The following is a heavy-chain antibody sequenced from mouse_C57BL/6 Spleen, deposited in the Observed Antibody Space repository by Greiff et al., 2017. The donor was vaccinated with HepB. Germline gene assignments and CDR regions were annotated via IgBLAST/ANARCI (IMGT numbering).Heavy chain of an antibody. J-gene: IGHJ4*01. CDR1: GYTFTSYW. CDR3: AIDSSGYGVDY. Sequence: QVQLQQSGAELVKPGASVKLSCKASGYTFTSYWMHWVKQRPGQGLEWIGMIHPNSGSTNYNEKFKSKATLTVDKSSSTAYMQLSSLTSEDSAVYYCAIDSSGYGVDYWGQGTSVTVSS. V-gene: IGHV1-64*01. D-gene: IGHD3-2*02. CDR2: IHPNSGST.